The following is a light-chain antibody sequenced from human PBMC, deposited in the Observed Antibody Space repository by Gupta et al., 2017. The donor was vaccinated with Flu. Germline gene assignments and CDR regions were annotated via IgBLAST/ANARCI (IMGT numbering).Light chain of an antibody. V-gene: IGLV1-51*02. CDR1: SSNVENKY. Sequence: KATISCSGSSSNVENKYVAWYQQLPGKAPKLIIYDNNKRPSGIPDRFSGSKSDTSATLAINGLKTGDEAEYYCEKWDSSLSASVFGGGTKMTVL. CDR3: EKWDSSLSASV. CDR2: DNN. J-gene: IGLJ3*02.